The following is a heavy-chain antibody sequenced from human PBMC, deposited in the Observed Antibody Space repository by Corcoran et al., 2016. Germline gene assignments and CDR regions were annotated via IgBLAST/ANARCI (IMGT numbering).Heavy chain of an antibody. CDR1: GFTFSNAW. CDR2: IKSKTDGGTT. V-gene: IGHV3-15*07. J-gene: IGHJ4*02. CDR3: TTDYRRPVVVQANDY. Sequence: EVQLVESGGGLVKPGGSLRLSCAASGFTFSNAWMNWVRQAPGKGLEWVGRIKSKTDGGTTDYAAPVKGRFTISRDDSKNTLYLQMNSLKTEDTAVYYCTTDYRRPVVVQANDYWGQGTLVTVSS. D-gene: IGHD3-22*01.